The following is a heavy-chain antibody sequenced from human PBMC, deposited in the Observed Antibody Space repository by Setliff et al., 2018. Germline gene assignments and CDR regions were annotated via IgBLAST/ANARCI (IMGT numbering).Heavy chain of an antibody. CDR1: GDSFSNYA. J-gene: IGHJ6*03. CDR3: AREGVDSRSSTDYRYYMDV. V-gene: IGHV1-69*05. CDR2: IIPMYGTP. Sequence: ASVKVSCKASGDSFSNYAISWVRQAPGQGLEWMGGIIPMYGTPAYTQKFQDRVTITTDESTSTAYMELSSLRSEDTAVYFCAREGVDSRSSTDYRYYMDVWGKGTTVTAP. D-gene: IGHD3-22*01.